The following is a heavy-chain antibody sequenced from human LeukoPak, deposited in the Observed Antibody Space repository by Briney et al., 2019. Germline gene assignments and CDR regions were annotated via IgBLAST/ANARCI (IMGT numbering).Heavy chain of an antibody. Sequence: PSETLSLTCIVSGGSFSYLSWIRQPPGKGLEWIGIIYDHGRTEYNPSLKSRVSISVDTSKNQVSLRLNSVTPADTAVYYCARGLAGHASGAVYFDLWGRGALVTVSS. V-gene: IGHV4-59*01. D-gene: IGHD3-16*01. J-gene: IGHJ2*01. CDR3: ARGLAGHASGAVYFDL. CDR1: GGSFSY. CDR2: IYDHGRT.